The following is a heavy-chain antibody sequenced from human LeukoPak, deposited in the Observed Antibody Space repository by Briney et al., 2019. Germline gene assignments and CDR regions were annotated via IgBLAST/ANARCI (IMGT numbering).Heavy chain of an antibody. CDR1: GGSISSGGYS. CDR2: INHSGST. D-gene: IGHD1-14*01. V-gene: IGHV4-30-2*01. J-gene: IGHJ4*02. Sequence: SQTLSLTCTVSGGSISSGGYSWSWIRQPPGKGLEWIGEINHSGSTNYNPSLKSRVTISVDTSKNQFSLKLSSVTAADTAVYYCATEDHGLDYWGQGTLVTVSS. CDR3: ATEDHGLDY.